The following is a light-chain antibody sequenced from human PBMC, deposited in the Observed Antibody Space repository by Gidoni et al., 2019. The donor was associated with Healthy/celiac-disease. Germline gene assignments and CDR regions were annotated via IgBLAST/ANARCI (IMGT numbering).Light chain of an antibody. CDR2: AAS. V-gene: IGKV1-8*01. Sequence: AIRMTQSPSSFSASTGDRVTITCRASQGMSSYLAWYQQKPGKAPKLLISAASTLQSGVPSRFSGSGSGTDFPLTISCLQSEDFATYYCQQYYSYPPTFGPGTKVDIK. CDR1: QGMSSY. CDR3: QQYYSYPPT. J-gene: IGKJ3*01.